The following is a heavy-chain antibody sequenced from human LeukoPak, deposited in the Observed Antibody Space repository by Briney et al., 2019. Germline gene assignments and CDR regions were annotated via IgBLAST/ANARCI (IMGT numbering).Heavy chain of an antibody. V-gene: IGHV3-30*02. D-gene: IGHD3-10*01. CDR3: AKAPMVRGVIEYYYYYMDV. J-gene: IGHJ6*03. Sequence: PWGSLRLSCAASGFTFSNYGMHWVRQAPGKGLEWVTFIRYDGSNKYYADSVKGRFTISRDNSKNTLYLQMNSLRAEDTAVYYCAKAPMVRGVIEYYYYYMDVWGKGTTVTVSS. CDR1: GFTFSNYG. CDR2: IRYDGSNK.